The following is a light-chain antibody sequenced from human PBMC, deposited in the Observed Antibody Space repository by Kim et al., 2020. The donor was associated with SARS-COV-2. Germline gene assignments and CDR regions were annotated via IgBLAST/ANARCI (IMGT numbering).Light chain of an antibody. CDR2: DNN. Sequence: GQKVTIPCSGRSSNIGNNYVSWYQQLPGTAPKLLIYDNNKRPSGIPDRFSGSKSGTSATLGITGLQTGDEADYYCGTWDSSLSAWVFGGGTQLTVL. V-gene: IGLV1-51*01. J-gene: IGLJ3*02. CDR3: GTWDSSLSAWV. CDR1: SSNIGNNY.